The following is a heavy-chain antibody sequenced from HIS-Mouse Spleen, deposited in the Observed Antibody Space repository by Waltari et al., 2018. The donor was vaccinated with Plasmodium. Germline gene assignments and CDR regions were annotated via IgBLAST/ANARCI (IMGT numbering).Heavy chain of an antibody. V-gene: IGHV3-30*04. J-gene: IGHJ4*02. CDR3: ARSHFRFLEWLFDY. Sequence: QVQLVESGGGVVQPGSSLRLSCAASGFTFSSYALHWVRQAPGKGLGWVAIISYEGSNKYYADSVKGRFTSSRDNSKNRLYLQMNSLRAEDTAVYYCARSHFRFLEWLFDYWGQGTLVTVSS. CDR1: GFTFSSYA. D-gene: IGHD3-3*01. CDR2: ISYEGSNK.